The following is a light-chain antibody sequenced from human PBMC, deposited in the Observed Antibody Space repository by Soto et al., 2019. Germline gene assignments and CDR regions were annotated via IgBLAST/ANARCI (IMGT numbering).Light chain of an antibody. J-gene: IGLJ1*01. Sequence: QSALTQPPSASGSPGQSVAISCTGTSSDVGGYNYVSWYQQHPGKAPKLMIYEVNKRPSGVPDRFSGSKSGNTASLTVSGLQAEDEADYYCSSCAGSSKVFGTGTKVTVL. CDR2: EVN. CDR3: SSCAGSSKV. CDR1: SSDVGGYNY. V-gene: IGLV2-8*01.